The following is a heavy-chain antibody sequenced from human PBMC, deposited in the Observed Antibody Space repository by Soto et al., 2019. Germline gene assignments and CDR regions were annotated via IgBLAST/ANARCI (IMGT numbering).Heavy chain of an antibody. V-gene: IGHV3-30-3*01. CDR1: GFTFSSYA. Sequence: PGGSLRLSCTASGFTFSSYAMHWVRQAPGKGLEWVAVISYDGSNKYYADSVKGRFTISRDNSKNTLYLQMNSLRAEDTAVYYCARDPYDYYDSSGYYYFDYWGQGTLVTVSS. CDR3: ARDPYDYYDSSGYYYFDY. CDR2: ISYDGSNK. J-gene: IGHJ4*02. D-gene: IGHD3-22*01.